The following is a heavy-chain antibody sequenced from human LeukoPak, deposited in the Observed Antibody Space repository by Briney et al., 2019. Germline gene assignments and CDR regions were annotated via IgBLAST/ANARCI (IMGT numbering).Heavy chain of an antibody. CDR2: INHSGST. V-gene: IGHV4-38-2*02. CDR1: GYSISSGYY. Sequence: SETLSLTCTVSGYSISSGYYWGWIRRPPGKGLEWIGEINHSGSTNYSPSLKSRVTISVNTSKNQFSLKLTSVTAADTAVYYCASFYCSGGSCYQYYYYYYMDVWGKGTTVTISS. J-gene: IGHJ6*03. CDR3: ASFYCSGGSCYQYYYYYYMDV. D-gene: IGHD2-15*01.